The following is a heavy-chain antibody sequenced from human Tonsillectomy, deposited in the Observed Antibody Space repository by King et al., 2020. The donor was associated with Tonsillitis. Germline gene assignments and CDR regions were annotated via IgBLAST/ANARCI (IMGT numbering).Heavy chain of an antibody. CDR1: GYSFTGHW. CDR3: ARVAAKGNWFFDR. CDR2: IYPGDSDT. Sequence: QLVQSGAEVKKPGESLKLSCKGYGYSFTGHWIAWVRQMPGTGLEWMGIIYPGDSDTRYSQSFQGQVPISADKSISTDYLQWGSLRASDSAMYYCARVAAKGNWFFDRWGGGTLHTVSS. V-gene: IGHV5-51*01. D-gene: IGHD5-12*01. J-gene: IGHJ2*01.